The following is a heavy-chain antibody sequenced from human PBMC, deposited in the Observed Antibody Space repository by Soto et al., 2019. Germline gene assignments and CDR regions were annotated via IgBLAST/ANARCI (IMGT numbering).Heavy chain of an antibody. CDR2: ISSSSSYT. D-gene: IGHD1-26*01. CDR1: GFTFSDYY. V-gene: IGHV3-11*06. CDR3: ASVSEVSGSFEYFDF. J-gene: IGHJ4*02. Sequence: GGSLRLSCAASGFTFSDYYMSWIRQAPGKGLEWVSYISSSSSYTNYADSVKGRFTISRDNAKNSLYLQMNSLRAEDTAVYYCASVSEVSGSFEYFDFWGQGTLVTVSS.